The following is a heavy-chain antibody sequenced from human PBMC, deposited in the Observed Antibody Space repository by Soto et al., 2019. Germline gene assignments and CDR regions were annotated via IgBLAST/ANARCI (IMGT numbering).Heavy chain of an antibody. Sequence: GGSLRLSCAASGFTFSSYAMSWVRQAPGKGLEWVSAISGSGGSTYYADSVKGRFTISRDNSKNTLYLQMNSLRAEDTAVYYCAKAYFLSGWFFDDAFDIWGQGTMVTVSS. CDR3: AKAYFLSGWFFDDAFDI. CDR2: ISGSGGST. J-gene: IGHJ3*02. V-gene: IGHV3-23*01. CDR1: GFTFSSYA. D-gene: IGHD6-19*01.